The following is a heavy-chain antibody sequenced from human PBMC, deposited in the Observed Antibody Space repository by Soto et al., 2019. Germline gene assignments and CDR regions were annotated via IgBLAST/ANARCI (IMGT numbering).Heavy chain of an antibody. J-gene: IGHJ4*02. V-gene: IGHV3-7*01. CDR3: ASVYRSSSGRALDY. Sequence: EVQVVESGGGLVQPGGSLRLSCAASGFTFNNYWMSWVRQAPGKGLEWVANIKQDGSEKNYVDSVKGRFTISRDNVKNARYLQMNSLRAEATAVYYCASVYRSSSGRALDYWGQGTLVTVSS. CDR2: IKQDGSEK. D-gene: IGHD6-6*01. CDR1: GFTFNNYW.